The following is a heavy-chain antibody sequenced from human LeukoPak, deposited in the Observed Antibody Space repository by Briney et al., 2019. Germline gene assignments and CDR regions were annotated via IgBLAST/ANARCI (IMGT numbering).Heavy chain of an antibody. D-gene: IGHD1-26*01. CDR1: GYSISSGHY. Sequence: PSETLSLTCAVSGYSISSGHYWGWIRQPPGKGLEWIGSIYHSGSTYYNPSLKSRVTISVDTSKNQFSLEVNSVTAADTAVYYCGRAQGATDYWGQGTLVTVSS. V-gene: IGHV4-38-2*01. CDR2: IYHSGST. CDR3: GRAQGATDY. J-gene: IGHJ4*02.